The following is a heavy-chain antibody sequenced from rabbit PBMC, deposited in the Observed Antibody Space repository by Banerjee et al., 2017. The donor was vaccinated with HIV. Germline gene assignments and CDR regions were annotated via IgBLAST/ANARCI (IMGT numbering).Heavy chain of an antibody. CDR3: VREAGYGGYGDANL. Sequence: QEQLEESGGGLVKPGASLTLSCTASRFPFSDKAVMCWVRQAPGKGLQWIACINAVTGKAVYAAWAKGRFTFSKTSSTTVTLQLNSLTAADTATYFCVREAGYGGYGDANLWGPGTLVTVS. CDR1: RFPFSDKAV. D-gene: IGHD6-1*01. CDR2: INAVTGKA. V-gene: IGHV1S45*01. J-gene: IGHJ4*01.